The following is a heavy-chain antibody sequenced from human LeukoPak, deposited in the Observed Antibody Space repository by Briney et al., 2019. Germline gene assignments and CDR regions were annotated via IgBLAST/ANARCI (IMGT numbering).Heavy chain of an antibody. CDR3: AREPLGDYGGNSGFDY. V-gene: IGHV4-59*01. D-gene: IGHD4-23*01. J-gene: IGHJ4*02. CDR2: TYYSGGT. CDR1: GSSISNYY. Sequence: PSETLSLTCTVSGSSISNYYWNWIRQPPGKGLEWIGYTYYSGGTNYNPSLKSRVTISIDTSKNQFSLKLSSVTAADTAVYYCAREPLGDYGGNSGFDYWGQGSLVTVSS.